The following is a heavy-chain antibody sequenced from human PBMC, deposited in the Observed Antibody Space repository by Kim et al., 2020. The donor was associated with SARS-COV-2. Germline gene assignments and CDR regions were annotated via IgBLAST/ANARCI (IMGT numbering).Heavy chain of an antibody. J-gene: IGHJ4*02. D-gene: IGHD5-12*01. CDR3: AKDRDGYNPDLLDY. CDR2: IWYDGSNK. Sequence: GGSLRLSCAASGFTFSSYGMHWVRQAPGKGLEWVAVIWYDGSNKYYADSVKGRFTISRDNSKNTLYLQMNSLRAEDTAVYYCAKDRDGYNPDLLDYWGQGTLVTVSS. V-gene: IGHV3-33*06. CDR1: GFTFSSYG.